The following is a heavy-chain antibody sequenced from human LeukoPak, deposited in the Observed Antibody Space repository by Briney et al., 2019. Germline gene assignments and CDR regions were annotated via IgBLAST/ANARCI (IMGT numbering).Heavy chain of an antibody. CDR3: ARDHYGSGSYFGGPFDY. V-gene: IGHV3-66*01. J-gene: IGHJ4*02. Sequence: PGGSLRLSCAASGFTVSSNYMSWVRQAPGKGLEWVSVIYSGGSTYYADSVKGRFTISRDNSKNTLYLQMNSLRAEDTAVYYCARDHYGSGSYFGGPFDYWGRGTLVTVSS. CDR1: GFTVSSNY. CDR2: IYSGGST. D-gene: IGHD3-10*01.